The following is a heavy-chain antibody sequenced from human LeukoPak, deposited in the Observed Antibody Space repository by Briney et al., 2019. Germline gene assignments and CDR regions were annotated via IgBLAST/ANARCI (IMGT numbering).Heavy chain of an antibody. D-gene: IGHD3-16*01. CDR2: ISYDGTYQ. CDR3: AKRGTRATHGMDV. V-gene: IGHV3-30*18. Sequence: HPGGSLRLSCAASGFTFSNYGMHWVRQAPRKGLEWVAVISYDGTYQSSADSVKGRFTISRDVSKNTLYLQMNSLRVEDTAVYYCAKRGTRATHGMDVWGQGTTVTVSS. J-gene: IGHJ6*02. CDR1: GFTFSNYG.